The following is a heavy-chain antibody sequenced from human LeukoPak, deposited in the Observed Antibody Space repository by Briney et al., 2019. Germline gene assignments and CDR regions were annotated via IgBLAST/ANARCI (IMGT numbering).Heavy chain of an antibody. Sequence: PSETLSLTCAVYGGSFSGYYWSWIRQPPGKGLEWIGEINHSGSTNYNPSLKCRVTISVDTSKNQFSLKLSSVTAADTAVYYCARDRYWFDYWCQGTLVTVSS. D-gene: IGHD3-16*02. J-gene: IGHJ4*02. V-gene: IGHV4-34*01. CDR2: INHSGST. CDR1: GGSFSGYY. CDR3: ARDRYWFDY.